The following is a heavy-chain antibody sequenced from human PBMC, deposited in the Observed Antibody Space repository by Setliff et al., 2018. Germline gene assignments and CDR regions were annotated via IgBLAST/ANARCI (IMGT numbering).Heavy chain of an antibody. J-gene: IGHJ5*02. D-gene: IGHD4-17*01. CDR3: AKDPNGDFFGAFDT. Sequence: PGGSLSLSCVASTFTFSKYAITWVRQAPGKGLEWVSSIGASGDRTYYADSVKGRFTISRDNSRNSLYLQMNSLRVEDSALYYCAKDPNGDFFGAFDTWGQGALVTVSS. CDR2: IGASGDRT. V-gene: IGHV3-23*01. CDR1: TFTFSKYA.